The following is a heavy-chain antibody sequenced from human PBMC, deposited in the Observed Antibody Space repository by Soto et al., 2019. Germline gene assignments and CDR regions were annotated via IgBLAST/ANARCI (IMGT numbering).Heavy chain of an antibody. D-gene: IGHD6-13*01. V-gene: IGHV1-8*01. CDR3: AREHSSSWRFDY. Sequence: QVQLVQSGAEVEKPGASVKVFCKASGYTFTSYDINWVRQATGQGLEWMGWMNPNSGNTGYAQKFQGRVTMTRNTSISTAYMELSSLRSEDTAVYYCAREHSSSWRFDYWGQGTLVTVSS. CDR2: MNPNSGNT. J-gene: IGHJ4*02. CDR1: GYTFTSYD.